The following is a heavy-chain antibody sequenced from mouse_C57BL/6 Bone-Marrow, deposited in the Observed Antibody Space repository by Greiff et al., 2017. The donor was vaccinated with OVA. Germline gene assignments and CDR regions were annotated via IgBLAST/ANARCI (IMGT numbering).Heavy chain of an antibody. J-gene: IGHJ3*01. D-gene: IGHD3-2*02. CDR3: ERSLGSSDPP. Sequence: QVQLQQSGAELARPGASVKMSCKASGYTFTSYTMHWVKQRPGQGLEWIGYINPSSDYTKYNHKFKDKATLTADKSSSTAYMQQSSLTSEDSAVYYCERSLGSSDPPWGQGTLVTVSA. V-gene: IGHV1-4*01. CDR1: GYTFTSYT. CDR2: INPSSDYT.